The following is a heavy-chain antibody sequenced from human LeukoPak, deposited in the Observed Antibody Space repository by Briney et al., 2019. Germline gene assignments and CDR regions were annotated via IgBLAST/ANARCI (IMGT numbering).Heavy chain of an antibody. CDR2: IYYSGST. CDR1: GGSISSSSYY. J-gene: IGHJ4*02. D-gene: IGHD6-13*01. Sequence: SETLSLTCTVSGGSISSSSYYWGWIRQPPGKGLEWIGSIYYSGSTYYNPSLKSRVTISVDTSKNQFSLKLSSVTAADTAVYYCARAAAAGNKGIDYWGQGTLVTVSS. V-gene: IGHV4-39*07. CDR3: ARAAAAGNKGIDY.